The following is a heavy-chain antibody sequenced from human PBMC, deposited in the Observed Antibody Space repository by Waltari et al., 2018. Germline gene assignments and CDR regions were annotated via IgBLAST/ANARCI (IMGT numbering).Heavy chain of an antibody. Sequence: EVQLVESGGGLVEPGRSLRLSCTPSGFTSADHALSWFRQAPEKGLEWLGFIRSKTYGGTADYAASVRGRFTVSRDDSKSIAYQEMYSLKTEDTAVYYCSRVSASGDGMDVWGQGTTVTVSS. CDR3: SRVSASGDGMDV. CDR1: GFTSADHA. V-gene: IGHV3-49*03. D-gene: IGHD3-16*01. CDR2: IRSKTYGGTA. J-gene: IGHJ6*02.